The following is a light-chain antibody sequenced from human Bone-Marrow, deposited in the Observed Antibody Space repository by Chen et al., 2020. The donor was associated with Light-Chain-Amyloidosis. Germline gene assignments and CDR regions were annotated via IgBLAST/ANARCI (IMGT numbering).Light chain of an antibody. CDR3: SSYTITNTLV. Sequence: QSALTQPPSDSGSPGQSITISCTATSSDVGGDNHVSWYQQHPDKAPKLMIYEVTNRPSWVPDRFSGSKSDNTASLTISGLQTEDEADYFCSSYTITNTLVFGSGTRVTVL. CDR1: SSDVGGDNH. V-gene: IGLV2-14*01. J-gene: IGLJ1*01. CDR2: EVT.